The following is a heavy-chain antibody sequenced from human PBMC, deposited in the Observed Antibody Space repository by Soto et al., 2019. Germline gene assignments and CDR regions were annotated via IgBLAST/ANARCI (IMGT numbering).Heavy chain of an antibody. CDR1: GGSISGYY. V-gene: IGHV4-59*08. J-gene: IGHJ5*01. CDR2: MYNTGST. Sequence: SETLSLTCTVSGGSISGYYWSWIRQPPGKGLEWIGYMYNTGSTVYNPSFKSRVTISVDTSKNQFSLKLTAVTAADTAVYYCARLGKYYQSLDTWGPGTLVTVSS. CDR3: ARLGKYYQSLDT. D-gene: IGHD2-2*01.